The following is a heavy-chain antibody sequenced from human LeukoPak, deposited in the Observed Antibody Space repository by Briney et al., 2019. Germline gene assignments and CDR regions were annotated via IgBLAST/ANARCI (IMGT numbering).Heavy chain of an antibody. V-gene: IGHV3-30*01. J-gene: IGHJ4*02. D-gene: IGHD3-22*01. CDR3: ARDSYYYDSSGYWEYFDY. Sequence: GGSLRLSCAASGFTFSSYAMHWVRQAPGKGLEWVAVISYDGSNKYYADSVKGRFTISRDNPKNTLYLQMNSLRAEDTAVYYCARDSYYYDSSGYWEYFDYWGQGTLVTVSS. CDR1: GFTFSSYA. CDR2: ISYDGSNK.